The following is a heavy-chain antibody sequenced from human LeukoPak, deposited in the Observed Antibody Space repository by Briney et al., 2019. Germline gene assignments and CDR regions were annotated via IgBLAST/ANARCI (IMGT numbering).Heavy chain of an antibody. CDR3: TRHAVTTVRYYYYYYMDV. V-gene: IGHV3-73*01. D-gene: IGHD4-11*01. Sequence: PGGSLRLSCAASGFTFSGSAMHWVRQASGKGLEWVGRIRSKANSYATAYAASVKGRFTISRDDSKNTAYLQMNSLKAEDTAVYYCTRHAVTTVRYYYYYYMDVWGKGTTVTVSS. J-gene: IGHJ6*03. CDR2: IRSKANSYAT. CDR1: GFTFSGSA.